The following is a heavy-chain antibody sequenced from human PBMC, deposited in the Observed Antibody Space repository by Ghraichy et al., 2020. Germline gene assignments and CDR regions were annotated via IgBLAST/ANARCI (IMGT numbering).Heavy chain of an antibody. CDR2: INPNSGGT. CDR1: GYTFTGYY. D-gene: IGHD3-3*01. CDR3: ARGPGLGFWGGYWDFDY. V-gene: IGHV1-2*02. J-gene: IGHJ4*02. Sequence: ASVKVSCKASGYTFTGYYMHWVRQAPGQGLEWMGWINPNSGGTNYAQKFQGRVTMTRDTSISTAYMELSRLRSDDTAGYYCARGPGLGFWGGYWDFDYWGQGALVTVSS.